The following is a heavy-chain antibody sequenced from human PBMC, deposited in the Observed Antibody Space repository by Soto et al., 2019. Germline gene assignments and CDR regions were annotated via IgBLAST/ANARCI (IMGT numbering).Heavy chain of an antibody. CDR1: GGSISDYY. CDR2: VNYSGGT. V-gene: IGHV4-59*01. CDR3: AREDSNSAGAIYDY. D-gene: IGHD6-6*01. Sequence: SETLSLTCTVSGGSISDYYWSWIRKPPGKGLEWLGYVNYSGGTKYNPSLTSRVTISIDTSKKQFSLELNSVTAADSAVYYCAREDSNSAGAIYDYWGQGALVTVSS. J-gene: IGHJ4*02.